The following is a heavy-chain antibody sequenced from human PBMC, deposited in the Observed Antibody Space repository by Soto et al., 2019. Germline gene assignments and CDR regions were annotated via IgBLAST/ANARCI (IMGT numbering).Heavy chain of an antibody. D-gene: IGHD6-19*01. J-gene: IGHJ1*01. Sequence: QVQLQESGPGLVKPSGTLSLTCAVSGGSISSSNWWRWVRQPPGKGLEWIGEIYHSGSTNYNPSLKSRVTISVDKSKNQFSLKLSSVTAADTAVYYCARGRGTYSSCWAEYFQHWGQGTLVTVSS. CDR3: ARGRGTYSSCWAEYFQH. CDR2: IYHSGST. V-gene: IGHV4-4*02. CDR1: GGSISSSNW.